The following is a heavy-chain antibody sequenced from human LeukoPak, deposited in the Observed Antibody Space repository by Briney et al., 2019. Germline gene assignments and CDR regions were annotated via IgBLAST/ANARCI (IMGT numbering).Heavy chain of an antibody. Sequence: SETLSLTCAVYGGSFSGYYWSWLRQPPGKGLEWVGEINHSGSTNYNPSLKSRVTISVDTSKNQFSLKLSSVTAADTAVYYCARPRYSGYDYWGQGTLVTVSS. CDR1: GGSFSGYY. V-gene: IGHV4-34*01. J-gene: IGHJ4*02. D-gene: IGHD5-12*01. CDR2: INHSGST. CDR3: ARPRYSGYDY.